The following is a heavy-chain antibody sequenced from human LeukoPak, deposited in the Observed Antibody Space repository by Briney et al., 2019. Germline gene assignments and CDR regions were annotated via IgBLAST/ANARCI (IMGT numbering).Heavy chain of an antibody. D-gene: IGHD5-18*01. V-gene: IGHV4-59*01. CDR1: GGSIRSYY. Sequence: SETLSLTCTVSGGSIRSYYWSWIRQPPGKGLEWIGYIYYSGSTNYNPSLKSRVTISVGTSKNQFSLKLSSVTAADTAVYYCARHVGYGGPDYWGQGTLVTVSS. J-gene: IGHJ4*02. CDR3: ARHVGYGGPDY. CDR2: IYYSGST.